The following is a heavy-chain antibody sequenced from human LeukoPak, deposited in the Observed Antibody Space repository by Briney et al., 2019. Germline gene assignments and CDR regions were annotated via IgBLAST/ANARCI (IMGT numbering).Heavy chain of an antibody. V-gene: IGHV5-51*01. CDR3: ARHRTDYYGSGKGMDV. J-gene: IGHJ6*02. CDR1: GYSFTSYW. D-gene: IGHD3-10*01. Sequence: GEALQISFKGSGYSFTSYWIGWVRPMPGKGLEWMGIIYPGDSDTRYSPSFQGQVTISADKSISTAYLQWSSLKASDTAMYYCARHRTDYYGSGKGMDVWGQGTTVTVSS. CDR2: IYPGDSDT.